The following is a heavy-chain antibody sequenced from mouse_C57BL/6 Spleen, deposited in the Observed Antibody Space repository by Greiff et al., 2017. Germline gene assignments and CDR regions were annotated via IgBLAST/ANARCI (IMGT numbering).Heavy chain of an antibody. D-gene: IGHD4-1*01. V-gene: IGHV1-82*01. CDR3: ARSGFYAMDY. Sequence: QVQLKESGPELVKPGASVKISCKASGYAFSSSWMNWVKQRPGKGLEWIGRIYPGDGATNYNGKFKGKATLTADKSSSTAYMQLSSLTSEDSAVYFCARSGFYAMDYWGQGTSVTVSS. CDR2: IYPGDGAT. J-gene: IGHJ4*01. CDR1: GYAFSSSW.